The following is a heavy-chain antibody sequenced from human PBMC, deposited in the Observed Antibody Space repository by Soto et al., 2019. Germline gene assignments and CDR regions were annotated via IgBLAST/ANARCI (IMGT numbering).Heavy chain of an antibody. CDR2: ISNDGSST. Sequence: EVQLVESGGSLVQPGGSLRLSCVASGFTFSSYWMHWVRQAPWKGLVWVSSISNDGSSTSYADPVKGRFTISRDNAKNTLYQQMNSLRAEDTAVYYCARLPNKNPQNWGQGTLVIVSP. J-gene: IGHJ1*01. CDR1: GFTFSSYW. CDR3: ARLPNKNPQN. V-gene: IGHV3-74*01.